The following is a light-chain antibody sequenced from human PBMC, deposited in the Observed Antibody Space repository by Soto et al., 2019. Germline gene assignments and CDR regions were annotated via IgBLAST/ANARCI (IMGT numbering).Light chain of an antibody. V-gene: IGKV1-39*01. Sequence: DIQMTQFPSSLSASVGDRVTITCRASQNIINFLNWYQQKPGKAPNLLIYGASSLQSGDPSRFSGSGSGTDFTLTIANLQPEDFATYFCQQSYSTPYTFGQGTGLEI. CDR3: QQSYSTPYT. J-gene: IGKJ2*01. CDR2: GAS. CDR1: QNIINF.